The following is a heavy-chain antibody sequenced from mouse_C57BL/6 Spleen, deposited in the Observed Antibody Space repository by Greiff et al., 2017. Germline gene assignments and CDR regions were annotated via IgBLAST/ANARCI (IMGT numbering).Heavy chain of an antibody. CDR3: ARGDYDYSYYAMDY. Sequence: VQLQQPGAELVKPGASVKLSCTASGYTFTSYWMHWVKQRPGQGLAWIGMIHPNSGSTNYNEKFKSMATLTVDKSSSTAYMQLSSLTSEDSAVYYCARGDYDYSYYAMDYGGQGTSVTVSS. D-gene: IGHD2-4*01. J-gene: IGHJ4*01. CDR2: IHPNSGST. V-gene: IGHV1-64*01. CDR1: GYTFTSYW.